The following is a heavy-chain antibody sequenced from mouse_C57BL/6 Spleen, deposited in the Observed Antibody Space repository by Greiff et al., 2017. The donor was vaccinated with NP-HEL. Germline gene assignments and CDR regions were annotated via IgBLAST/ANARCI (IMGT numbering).Heavy chain of an antibody. J-gene: IGHJ2*01. V-gene: IGHV1-50*01. CDR2: IDPSDSYT. CDR1: GYTFTSYW. D-gene: IGHD2-4*01. Sequence: VQLQQPGAELVKPGASVKLSCKASGYTFTSYWMQWVKQRPGQGLEWFGEIDPSDSYTNYNQKFKGKATLTVDTSSSTAYMQLSSLTSEDSAVYYCARRLRPTGLVYFDYWGQGTTLTVSS. CDR3: ARRLRPTGLVYFDY.